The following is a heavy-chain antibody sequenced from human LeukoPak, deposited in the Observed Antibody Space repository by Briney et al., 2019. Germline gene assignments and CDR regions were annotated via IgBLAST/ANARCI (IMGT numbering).Heavy chain of an antibody. V-gene: IGHV1-2*02. Sequence: ASVKVSRKASGYRFTVYYMHWVRQAPGKGLEWMGWINPNSGGTHYAQKFLGRVTMTRDTSISTAYMELSRLTSDDTALYYCATLYGDYVTSDYWGQGTLVTVSS. CDR3: ATLYGDYVTSDY. J-gene: IGHJ4*02. CDR2: INPNSGGT. CDR1: GYRFTVYY. D-gene: IGHD4-17*01.